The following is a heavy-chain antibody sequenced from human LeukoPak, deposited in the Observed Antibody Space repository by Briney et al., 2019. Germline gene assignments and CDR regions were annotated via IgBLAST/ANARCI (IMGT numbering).Heavy chain of an antibody. J-gene: IGHJ6*03. CDR3: ANQLEYYMDV. D-gene: IGHD3-10*01. Sequence: GGSLRLSCAASGFTFSSYAMSWVRQAPGKGLEWVAVIWYDGSNKYYADSVKGRFTISRDNSKNTLYLQMNSMRAEDTAVYYCANQLEYYMDVWGKGTTVTVSS. CDR1: GFTFSSYA. V-gene: IGHV3-33*08. CDR2: IWYDGSNK.